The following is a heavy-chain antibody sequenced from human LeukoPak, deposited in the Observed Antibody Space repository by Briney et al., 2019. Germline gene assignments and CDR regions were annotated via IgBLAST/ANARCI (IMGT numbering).Heavy chain of an antibody. Sequence: GGSLRLSCAASGFTFSDHYVSWIRQTPGEGLEGVSYIYNSTSNTYYADSVKGRFTISRDNAKNVLYLQMNNLRVEDTAVYYCARGHYGLDVWGQGTTVTVSS. J-gene: IGHJ6*02. CDR1: GFTFSDHY. CDR3: ARGHYGLDV. V-gene: IGHV3-11*01. CDR2: IYNSTSNT.